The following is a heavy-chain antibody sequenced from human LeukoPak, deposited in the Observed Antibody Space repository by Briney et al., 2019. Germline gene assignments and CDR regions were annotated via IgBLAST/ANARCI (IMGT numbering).Heavy chain of an antibody. D-gene: IGHD6-6*01. J-gene: IGHJ4*02. V-gene: IGHV4-34*01. Sequence: PSETLSLTCAVYGGSFSGYYWSWIRQPPGKGLEWIGEINHSGSTNYNPSLKSRVTISVDTSKNQFSLKLSSVTAADTAVYYCARGGRTSIAARPSSVGDYWGQGTLVTVSS. CDR3: ARGGRTSIAARPSSVGDY. CDR1: GGSFSGYY. CDR2: INHSGST.